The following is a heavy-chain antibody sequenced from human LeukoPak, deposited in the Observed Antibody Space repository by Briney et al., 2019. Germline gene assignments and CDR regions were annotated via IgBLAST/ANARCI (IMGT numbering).Heavy chain of an antibody. V-gene: IGHV5-51*03. CDR3: ASSGYCSGGSCYSDAFDI. CDR1: GYSFTSYW. D-gene: IGHD2-15*01. Sequence: GESLKLSCKGSGYSFTSYWIGWVRQMPGKGLEWMGIIYPGDSDTIYSPSFQGQVTISADKSISTAYLQWSSLKASDTAMYYCASSGYCSGGSCYSDAFDIWGQGTMVTVSS. CDR2: IYPGDSDT. J-gene: IGHJ3*02.